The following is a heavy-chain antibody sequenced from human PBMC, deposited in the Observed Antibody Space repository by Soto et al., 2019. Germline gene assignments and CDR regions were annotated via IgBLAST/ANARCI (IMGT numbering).Heavy chain of an antibody. Sequence: PSETLSLTCTVSGGSISSYYWSWIRQPPGKGLEWIGYIYYSGSTNYNPSLKSRVTISVDTSKNQFSLKLSSVTAADTAVYYCARQRRLGYSGYDLYVFSPGYYYMDVWGKGTTVTVSS. V-gene: IGHV4-59*08. CDR3: ARQRRLGYSGYDLYVFSPGYYYMDV. CDR2: IYYSGST. D-gene: IGHD5-12*01. CDR1: GGSISSYY. J-gene: IGHJ6*03.